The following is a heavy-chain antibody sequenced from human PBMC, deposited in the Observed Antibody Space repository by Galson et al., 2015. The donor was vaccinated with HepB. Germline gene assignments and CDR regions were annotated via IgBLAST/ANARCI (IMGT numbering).Heavy chain of an antibody. V-gene: IGHV3-30*04. CDR1: GFTFSSYA. Sequence: SLRFSCAASGFTFSSYAIHWVRQAPGKGLEWVALISYDGTYKYYAASVKGRFTISRDNSKKTLYLQMNSLRTEDTAVYYCARFVRDHLVLDYWGQGTLVTVSS. D-gene: IGHD4/OR15-4a*01. CDR2: ISYDGTYK. J-gene: IGHJ4*02. CDR3: ARFVRDHLVLDY.